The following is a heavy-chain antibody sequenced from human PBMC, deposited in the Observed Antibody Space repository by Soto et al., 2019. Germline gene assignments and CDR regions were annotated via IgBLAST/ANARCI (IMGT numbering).Heavy chain of an antibody. V-gene: IGHV3-21*01. CDR1: GFTFSSYS. D-gene: IGHD2-2*02. J-gene: IGHJ4*02. Sequence: PGGSLRLSCAASGFTFSSYSMNWVRQAPGKGLEWVSSISSSSSYIYYADSVKGRFTISRDNAKNSLYLQMNSLRAEDTAVYYCARDTQYCSSTSCYTLYPFDYWGQGTLVTVSS. CDR3: ARDTQYCSSTSCYTLYPFDY. CDR2: ISSSSSYI.